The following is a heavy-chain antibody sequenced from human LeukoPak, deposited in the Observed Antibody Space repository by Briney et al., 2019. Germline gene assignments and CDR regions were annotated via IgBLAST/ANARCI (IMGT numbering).Heavy chain of an antibody. D-gene: IGHD3-9*01. J-gene: IGHJ4*02. Sequence: PGGSLRLSCAASGFTISNYEMNWVRQAPGKGLEWVSHIRRSGSIIYYADSVKGRFTISRDNSKNTLYLQMNSLRAEDTAVYYCAKPRLYDILTGYYDYWGQGTLVTVSS. CDR1: GFTISNYE. CDR3: AKPRLYDILTGYYDY. V-gene: IGHV3-48*03. CDR2: IRRSGSII.